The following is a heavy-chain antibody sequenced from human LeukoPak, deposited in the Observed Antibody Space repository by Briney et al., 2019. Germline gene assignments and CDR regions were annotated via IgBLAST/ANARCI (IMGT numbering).Heavy chain of an antibody. CDR1: GFTFSSYS. CDR3: ARWRSSPQYYFDY. V-gene: IGHV3-21*01. D-gene: IGHD6-13*01. CDR2: ISSSSSYI. J-gene: IGHJ4*02. Sequence: GGSLRLSCAASGFTFSSYSMNWVRQAPGEGLEWVSSISSSSSYIYYADSVKGRFTISRDNAKNSLYLQMNSLRAEDTAVYYCARWRSSPQYYFDYWGQGTLVTVSS.